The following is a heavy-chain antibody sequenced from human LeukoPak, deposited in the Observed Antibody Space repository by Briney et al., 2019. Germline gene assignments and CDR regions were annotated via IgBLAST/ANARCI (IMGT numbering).Heavy chain of an antibody. CDR3: ARDVFSTYYYDSSGLGDAFEF. J-gene: IGHJ3*01. CDR2: ISGNNGNT. V-gene: IGHV1-18*01. CDR1: GYTFTSYG. D-gene: IGHD3-22*01. Sequence: ASVKVSCKASGYTFTSYGISWVRQAPGQGLEWMGWISGNNGNTNYAQHLQGRVTMTTDTSTSTAYMELRSLRSDDTAVYYCARDVFSTYYYDSSGLGDAFEFWGRGTMVTVSS.